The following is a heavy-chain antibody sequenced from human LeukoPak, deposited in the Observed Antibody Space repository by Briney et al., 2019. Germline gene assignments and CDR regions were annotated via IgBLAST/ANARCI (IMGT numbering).Heavy chain of an antibody. D-gene: IGHD3-22*01. CDR3: ARFHSSGYPYFDY. J-gene: IGHJ4*02. CDR2: ISSSSSYT. CDR1: GFTFSDYY. V-gene: IGHV3-11*06. Sequence: GGSLRLSCAASGFTFSDYYMSWIRQAPGKGLEWVSYISSSSSYTNYADSVKGRFTISRENAKNSLYLQMNSLRAEDTAVYYCARFHSSGYPYFDYWGQGTLVTVSS.